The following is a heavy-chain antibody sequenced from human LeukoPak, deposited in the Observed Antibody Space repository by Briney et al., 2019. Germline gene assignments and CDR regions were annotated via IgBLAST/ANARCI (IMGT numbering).Heavy chain of an antibody. V-gene: IGHV4-61*02. CDR1: GASISSGSYD. CDR2: IYTSGSS. J-gene: IGHJ4*02. CDR3: ARWRPYLTIDS. Sequence: SETLSLTCTVSGASISSGSYDWAWIRQPAGKGLEWIGRIYTSGSSNYNPSLKSRVTISVDTSKNQFSLKLSSVTAADTAVYYCARWRPYLTIDSWGQGTLVTVSS.